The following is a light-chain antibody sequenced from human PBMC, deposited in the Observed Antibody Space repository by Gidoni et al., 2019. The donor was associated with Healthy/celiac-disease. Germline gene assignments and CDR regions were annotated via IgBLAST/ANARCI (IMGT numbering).Light chain of an antibody. CDR3: QQSYSTPFT. J-gene: IGKJ3*01. V-gene: IGKV1-39*01. CDR1: QSISSY. Sequence: DVQMTQYPSDLSASVVDRVTITCRASQSISSYLNWYQQKPGKAPKLLIYAASSLQSGVPSRFSGSGSGTDFTLTISSLQPEDFATYYCQQSYSTPFTFGPGTKVDIK. CDR2: AAS.